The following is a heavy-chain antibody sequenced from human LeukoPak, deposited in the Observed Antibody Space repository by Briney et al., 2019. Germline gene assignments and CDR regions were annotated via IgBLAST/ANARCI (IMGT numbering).Heavy chain of an antibody. CDR2: LNWNGGRT. D-gene: IGHD3-10*01. CDR1: GFTFDDYG. CDR3: AKDMAAYYYASGNIDY. J-gene: IGHJ4*02. Sequence: GGSLRLSCAASGFTFDDYGMSWVRQAPGKGLEWVSNLNWNGGRTGYADSVKGRFTISRDNAKNSLYLQMNSLRAEDTALYYCAKDMAAYYYASGNIDYWGQGTLVTVSS. V-gene: IGHV3-20*04.